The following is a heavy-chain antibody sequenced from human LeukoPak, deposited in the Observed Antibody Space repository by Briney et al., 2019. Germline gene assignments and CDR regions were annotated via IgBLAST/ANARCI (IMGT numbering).Heavy chain of an antibody. Sequence: PGGSLRLSCAASGFTFSSYWMHWVRQAPGKGLVWVSRINSDGSSTSYADSVKGRFTISRDNAKNSLYLDMNRLRAEDTAVYYCASNRVAGWLDPWGQGTLVTVSS. J-gene: IGHJ5*02. D-gene: IGHD1-14*01. CDR1: GFTFSSYW. CDR3: ASNRVAGWLDP. CDR2: INSDGSST. V-gene: IGHV3-74*01.